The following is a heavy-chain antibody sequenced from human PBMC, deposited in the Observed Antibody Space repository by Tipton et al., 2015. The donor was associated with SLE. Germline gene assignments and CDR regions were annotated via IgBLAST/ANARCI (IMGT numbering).Heavy chain of an antibody. CDR2: INYSGNT. Sequence: TLSLTCAVYGGSFSGYYWSWIRQPPGKGLEWIGEINYSGNTNYNPSLKSRVTISVDTSKNQFSLKLSSVTAADTAVYYCARGGPWTISRSTILYFQHWGQGTLVTVSS. CDR3: ARGGPWTISRSTILYFQH. V-gene: IGHV4-34*01. CDR1: GGSFSGYY. D-gene: IGHD3-3*01. J-gene: IGHJ1*01.